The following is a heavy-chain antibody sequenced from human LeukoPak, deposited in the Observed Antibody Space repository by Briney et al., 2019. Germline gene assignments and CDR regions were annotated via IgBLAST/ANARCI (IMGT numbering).Heavy chain of an antibody. CDR2: IYYSGST. CDR3: ARSGYYYWALVY. J-gene: IGHJ4*02. D-gene: IGHD3-22*01. V-gene: IGHV4-39*01. CDR1: GGSISSSSYY. Sequence: SETLSLTCTVSGGSISSSSYYWGWIRQPPGKGLEWIGSIYYSGSTYYNPSLKSRVTISVDTSKNQFSLKLSSVTAADTAVYYCARSGYYYWALVYWGQGTLVTVSS.